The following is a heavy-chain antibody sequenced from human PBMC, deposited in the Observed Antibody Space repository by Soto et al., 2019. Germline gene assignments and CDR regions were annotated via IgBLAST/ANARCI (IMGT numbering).Heavy chain of an antibody. J-gene: IGHJ6*02. V-gene: IGHV3-21*01. D-gene: IGHD2-15*01. Sequence: GGTLRLSCAASAFTFSSYSMNGDRQDPGKGLDRVSSITPSSTYIYYADSVKGRFTSSRDNPKNSLYLQMNSLRADDTAVYYCARAVGGSRSGGRCSSDGIGVWGQGTTVTV. CDR1: AFTFSSYS. CDR3: ARAVGGSRSGGRCSSDGIGV. CDR2: ITPSSTYI.